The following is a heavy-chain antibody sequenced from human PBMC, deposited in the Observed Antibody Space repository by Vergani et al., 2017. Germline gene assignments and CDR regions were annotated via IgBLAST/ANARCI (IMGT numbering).Heavy chain of an antibody. CDR2: ITWNSGYI. CDR3: AKDGAAAGAFYYYYMDV. D-gene: IGHD6-13*01. J-gene: IGHJ6*03. V-gene: IGHV3-9*01. Sequence: EVQLVESGGGLVQPGRSLRLSCAASGFTFDDFAMHWVRQPPGKGLEWVSSITWNSGYIGYADSVKGRFTISRDNAKNSLYLQMNSLRTEDTAFYYCAKDGAAAGAFYYYYMDVWGKGTAVTVSS. CDR1: GFTFDDFA.